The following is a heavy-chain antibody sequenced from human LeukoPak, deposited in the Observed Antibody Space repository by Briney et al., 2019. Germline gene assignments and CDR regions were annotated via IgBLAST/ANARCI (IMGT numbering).Heavy chain of an antibody. V-gene: IGHV4-4*07. CDR1: DDSISSYY. CDR2: IYTSGST. D-gene: IGHD1-26*01. Sequence: SETLSLTCTVTDDSISSYYWTWIRQPAGKRLEWIGRIYTSGSTNYNPSLKSRVTISIDASKNQFSLRLSSVTAADTAVYYCTQGGELMNYWGQGTLVTVSS. CDR3: TQGGELMNY. J-gene: IGHJ4*02.